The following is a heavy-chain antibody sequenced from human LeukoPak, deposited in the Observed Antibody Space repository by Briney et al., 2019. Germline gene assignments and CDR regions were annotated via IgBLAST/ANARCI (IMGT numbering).Heavy chain of an antibody. CDR3: ARDGSGSYEYYWFDP. Sequence: SETLSLTCTVSGGSISSRSYYWGWIRQPPGKGPEWIGIIYYSGSTYSNPSLRSRVTISVDTSKNQFSLKLSSVTAADTAVYYCARDGSGSYEYYWFDPWGQGTLVTVSS. J-gene: IGHJ5*02. CDR2: IYYSGST. CDR1: GGSISSRSYY. V-gene: IGHV4-39*01. D-gene: IGHD3-10*01.